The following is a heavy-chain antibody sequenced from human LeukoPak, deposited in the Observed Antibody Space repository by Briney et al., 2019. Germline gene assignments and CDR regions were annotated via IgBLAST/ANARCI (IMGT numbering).Heavy chain of an antibody. D-gene: IGHD3-22*01. CDR1: GYTFTCYG. V-gene: IGHV1-18*01. Sequence: ASVKVSCKASGYTFTCYGISWVRQAPGQGLEWMGWISAYNGNTNYAQKPQGRVTMTTDTSTSTAYMELRSLRSDDTAVYYCARDFSYYDSSGYPYFDYWGQGTLVTVSS. J-gene: IGHJ4*02. CDR3: ARDFSYYDSSGYPYFDY. CDR2: ISAYNGNT.